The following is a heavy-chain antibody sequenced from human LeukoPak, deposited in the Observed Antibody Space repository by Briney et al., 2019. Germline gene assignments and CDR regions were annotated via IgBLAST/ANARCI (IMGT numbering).Heavy chain of an antibody. CDR1: GFTFSGFW. V-gene: IGHV3-7*03. CDR3: ARSSYSSSSSF. CDR2: INSDGSEG. Sequence: GGSLRLSCAVSGFTFSGFWMSWSRQAPGKGLEWVASINSDGSEGYYADVVKGRFTISRDNAKNSLYLQINSLRAEDTAVYYCARSSYSSSSSFWGKGTMATVSS. D-gene: IGHD6-6*01. J-gene: IGHJ3*01.